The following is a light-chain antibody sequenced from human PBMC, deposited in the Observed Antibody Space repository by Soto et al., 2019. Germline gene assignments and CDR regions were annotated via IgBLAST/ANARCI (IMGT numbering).Light chain of an antibody. CDR1: QSVSSSY. Sequence: VLRQCAGPGGWRLGERATLSCRASQSVSSSYLAWYQQKPGQAPRLLIYGASSRATGIPDRFSGSGSGTDFTLTISRLEAADFPVYYCHQQCDSPQVFGQGTKGDIK. CDR3: HQQCDSPQV. J-gene: IGKJ1*01. CDR2: GAS. V-gene: IGKV3-20*01.